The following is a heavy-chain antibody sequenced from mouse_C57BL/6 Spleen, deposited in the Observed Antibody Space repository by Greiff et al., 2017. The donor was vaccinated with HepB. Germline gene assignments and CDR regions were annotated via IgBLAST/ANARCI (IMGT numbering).Heavy chain of an antibody. CDR2: IWSGGST. D-gene: IGHD2-10*02. CDR3: ARTPYGNYEGYAMDY. J-gene: IGHJ4*01. V-gene: IGHV2-2*01. Sequence: QVQLQQSGPGLVQPSQSLSITCTVSGFSLTSYGVHWVRQSPGKGLEWLGVIWSGGSTDYNAAFIFRLSISKDNSKSQVFFKMNSLQADDTAIYYCARTPYGNYEGYAMDYWGQGTSVTVSS. CDR1: GFSLTSYG.